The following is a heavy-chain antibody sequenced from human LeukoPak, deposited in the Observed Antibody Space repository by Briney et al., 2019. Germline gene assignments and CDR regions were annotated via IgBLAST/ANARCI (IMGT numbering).Heavy chain of an antibody. CDR3: ARGPALIYYHYHYYMDV. CDR1: GGSISSYY. J-gene: IGHJ6*03. Sequence: SETLSLTCTVSGGSISSYYWSWIRQPAGKGLEWIGRIYTSGSTNYNPSPKSRVTISVDTSKNQFSLKLSSVTAADTAVYYCARGPALIYYHYHYYMDVWGKGTTVTVSS. V-gene: IGHV4-4*07. CDR2: IYTSGST. D-gene: IGHD3-16*01.